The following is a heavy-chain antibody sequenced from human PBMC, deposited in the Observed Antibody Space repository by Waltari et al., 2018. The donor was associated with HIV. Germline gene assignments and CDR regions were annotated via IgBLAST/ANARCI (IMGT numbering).Heavy chain of an antibody. D-gene: IGHD3-22*01. J-gene: IGHJ4*02. CDR3: ARSHYYDSSGYYSFDY. CDR2: IIPIFGKA. CDR1: GGTFSSYA. V-gene: IGHV1-69*01. Sequence: QVQLVQSGAAVKKPGSSVKVSCKASGGTFSSYAISWVRQAPGQGLEWMGGIIPIFGKANYGQKFRGRVTITADESTSTAYMGLSSLRSEDTAVYYCARSHYYDSSGYYSFDYWGQGTLVTVSS.